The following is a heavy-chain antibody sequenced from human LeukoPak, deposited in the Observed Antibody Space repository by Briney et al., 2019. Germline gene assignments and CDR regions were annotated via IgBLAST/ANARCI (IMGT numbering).Heavy chain of an antibody. Sequence: SETLSLTCTVSAYSISSAYYWGWIRLPPGKGLEWIGSIYHSESTYYNPSLKSRLTISVDTSKNQFSLKLSSVTAADTAVYYCASSCPYFDYWGQGTLVTVSS. CDR2: IYHSEST. V-gene: IGHV4-38-2*02. CDR1: AYSISSAYY. J-gene: IGHJ4*02. CDR3: ASSCPYFDY.